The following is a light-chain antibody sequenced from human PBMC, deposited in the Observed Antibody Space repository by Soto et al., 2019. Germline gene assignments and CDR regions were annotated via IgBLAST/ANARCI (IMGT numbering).Light chain of an antibody. CDR1: QSISRW. CDR2: DDS. CDR3: KQYNSYPIT. J-gene: IGKJ5*01. V-gene: IGKV1-5*01. Sequence: DIQMTQSPSTLSASVGDRVTITCRASQSISRWLAWYRQKPGKAPKLLIYDDSSLESGVPSRFSGSGSGTEFTLTISSLQPDDFATYFCKQYNSYPITFGQGTRLDIK.